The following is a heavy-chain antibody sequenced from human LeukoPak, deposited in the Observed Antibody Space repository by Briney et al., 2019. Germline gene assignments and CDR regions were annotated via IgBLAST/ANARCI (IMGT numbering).Heavy chain of an antibody. J-gene: IGHJ6*02. CDR2: IYTSGST. CDR1: GGSISSGSYY. Sequence: SETLSLTCTVSGGSISSGSYYWSWIRQPAGKELEWIGRIYTSGSTNYNPSLKSRVTISVDTSKNQFSLKLSSVTAADTAVYYCARGVWELLTYYGMDVWGQGTTVTVSS. V-gene: IGHV4-61*02. D-gene: IGHD1-26*01. CDR3: ARGVWELLTYYGMDV.